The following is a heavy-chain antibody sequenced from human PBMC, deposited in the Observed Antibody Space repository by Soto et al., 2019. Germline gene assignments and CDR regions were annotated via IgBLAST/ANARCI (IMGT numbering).Heavy chain of an antibody. D-gene: IGHD5-12*01. J-gene: IGHJ4*02. V-gene: IGHV3-23*01. Sequence: GGSLRLSCSASGFSFNSYAMMWVRQAPGKGLEWVSVISGSGGSSYFADSAKGRFTISRDNSKNMLYLEMNSLRAEDTARYFCAKGSMEYSESVDYWGQGTLVTVSS. CDR1: GFSFNSYA. CDR3: AKGSMEYSESVDY. CDR2: ISGSGGSS.